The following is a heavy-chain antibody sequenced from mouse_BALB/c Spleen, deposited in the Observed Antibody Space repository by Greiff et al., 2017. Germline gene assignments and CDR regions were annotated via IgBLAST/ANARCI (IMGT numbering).Heavy chain of an antibody. J-gene: IGHJ3*01. CDR2: ISYSGST. CDR1: GYSITSDYA. CDR3: ANYDVAWFAY. Sequence: EVKLMESGPGLVKPSQSLSLTCTVTGYSITSDYAWNWIRQFPGNKLEWMGYISYSGSTSYNPSLKSRISITRDTSKNQFFLQLNSVTTEDTATYYCANYDVAWFAYWGQGTLVTVSA. D-gene: IGHD2-4*01. V-gene: IGHV3-2*02.